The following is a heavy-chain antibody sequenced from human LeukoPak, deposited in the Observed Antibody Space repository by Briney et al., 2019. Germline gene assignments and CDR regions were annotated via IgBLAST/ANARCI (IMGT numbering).Heavy chain of an antibody. CDR1: GFTFSSYG. CDR2: ISYDGSNK. J-gene: IGHJ5*02. D-gene: IGHD6-13*01. Sequence: GGSLRLSCAASGFTFSSYGMHWVRQTPGKGLEWVAVISYDGSNKYYADSVKGRFTISRDNSKNTLYLQMNSLRAEDTAVYYCANAGIAAAGFDPWGQGTLVTVSS. V-gene: IGHV3-30*18. CDR3: ANAGIAAAGFDP.